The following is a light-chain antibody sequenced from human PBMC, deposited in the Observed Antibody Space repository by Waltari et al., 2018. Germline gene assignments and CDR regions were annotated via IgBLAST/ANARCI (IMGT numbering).Light chain of an antibody. CDR3: QSYDRSLSVV. Sequence: QSALTQPPSVSGAPGQRITISCTGSGSNIGAGYDVHWYQQFPGTAPKLLLYSNKDRPSGVPDRFFGSKTGTSASLAITGLQADDEADDYCQSYDRSLSVVFGGGTKLTVL. V-gene: IGLV1-40*01. J-gene: IGLJ2*01. CDR1: GSNIGAGYD. CDR2: SNK.